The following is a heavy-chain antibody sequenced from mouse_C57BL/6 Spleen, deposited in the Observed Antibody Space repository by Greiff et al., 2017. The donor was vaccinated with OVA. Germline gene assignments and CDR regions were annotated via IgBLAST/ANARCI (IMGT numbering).Heavy chain of an antibody. CDR2: INPCSGYT. D-gene: IGHD1-1*01. V-gene: IGHV1-7*01. CDR1: GYTFTSYW. CDR3: ARRGDFSDYGSSYGFAY. Sequence: QVQLQQSGAELAKPGASVTLSCKASGYTFTSYWMHWVKQRPGQGLEWIGYINPCSGYTKYNQKFKDKATLTADKSSSTAYMQLSSLTNEDTAVYYGARRGDFSDYGSSYGFAYWGQGTLVTVSA. J-gene: IGHJ3*01.